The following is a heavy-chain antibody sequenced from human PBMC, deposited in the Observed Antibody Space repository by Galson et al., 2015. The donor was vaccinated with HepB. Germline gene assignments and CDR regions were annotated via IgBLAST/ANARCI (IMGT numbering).Heavy chain of an antibody. J-gene: IGHJ5*02. D-gene: IGHD6-19*01. CDR3: ARVSSGWNP. CDR2: TSYDGNNK. Sequence: SLRLSCAASGFSFSSYVMHWVRQAPGKGLEWVAVTSYDGNNKYYADSVKGRFTISRDKKTLYLQMNSLRVEDTAVYYCARVSSGWNPWGQGTLVTVSS. CDR1: GFSFSSYV. V-gene: IGHV3-30*03.